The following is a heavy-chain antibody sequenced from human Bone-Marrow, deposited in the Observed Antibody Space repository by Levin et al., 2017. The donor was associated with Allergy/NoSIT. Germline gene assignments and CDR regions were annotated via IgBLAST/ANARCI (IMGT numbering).Heavy chain of an antibody. J-gene: IGHJ3*02. CDR1: GFTFSSYS. D-gene: IGHD2-2*01. Sequence: PGGSLRLSCAASGFTFSSYSMNWVRQAPGKGLEWVSSISSSSSYIYYADSVKGRFTISRDNAKNSLYLQMNSLRAEDTAVYYCARTAVVPAANGTGFAFDIWGQGTMVTVSS. CDR2: ISSSSSYI. V-gene: IGHV3-21*01. CDR3: ARTAVVPAANGTGFAFDI.